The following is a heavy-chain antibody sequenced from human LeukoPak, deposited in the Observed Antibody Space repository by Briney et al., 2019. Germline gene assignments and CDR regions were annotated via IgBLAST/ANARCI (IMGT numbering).Heavy chain of an antibody. V-gene: IGHV3-23*01. CDR1: GLTFSSYA. J-gene: IGHJ5*02. Sequence: GGSLRLSCAASGLTFSSYAMSWVRQATGKGLEWVSAISGSGGSTYYADSVKGRFTISRDNSKNTLYLQMNSLRAEDTAVYYCAKAGYDFWSGYFTAYWFDPWGQGTLVTVSS. D-gene: IGHD3-3*01. CDR3: AKAGYDFWSGYFTAYWFDP. CDR2: ISGSGGST.